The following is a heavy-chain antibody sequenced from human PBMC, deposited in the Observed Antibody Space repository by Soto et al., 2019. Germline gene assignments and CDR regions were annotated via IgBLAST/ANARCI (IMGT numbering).Heavy chain of an antibody. V-gene: IGHV1-69*12. Sequence: QVQLVQSGAEVKKPGSSVKVSCKASGGTFSSYAISWVRQAPGQGLEWMGGIIPIFGTANYAQKFQGRVTNXADXSXSTAYMELSSLRSEDTAVYYCARGDWGYSGYDSFDYWGQGTLVTVSS. CDR1: GGTFSSYA. J-gene: IGHJ4*02. CDR2: IIPIFGTA. D-gene: IGHD5-12*01. CDR3: ARGDWGYSGYDSFDY.